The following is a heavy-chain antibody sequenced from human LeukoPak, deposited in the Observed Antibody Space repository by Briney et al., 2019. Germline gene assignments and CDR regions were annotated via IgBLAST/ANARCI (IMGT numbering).Heavy chain of an antibody. Sequence: GWSLRLSCAASGFTFSSYAMNWVRQAPGKGLGWVAGISSGDRTFHAESVKGRFTISRDKSKDTLNLQMDSLRAEDTAVYYCAKDATASPYFHWFDNWGQGTQVIVSS. D-gene: IGHD3-9*01. CDR1: GFTFSSYA. CDR3: AKDATASPYFHWFDN. CDR2: ISSGDRT. J-gene: IGHJ4*02. V-gene: IGHV3-23*01.